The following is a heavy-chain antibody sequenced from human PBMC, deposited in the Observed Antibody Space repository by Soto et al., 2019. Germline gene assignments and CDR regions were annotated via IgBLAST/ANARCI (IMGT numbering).Heavy chain of an antibody. CDR3: TTEYYYDSSGYPNWFDP. J-gene: IGHJ5*02. Sequence: GGSLRLSCAASGFTFSNAWMSWVRQAPWKGLEWVGRIKSKTDGGTTDYAAPVKGRFTISRDDSKNTLYLQMNSLKTEDTAVYYCTTEYYYDSSGYPNWFDPWGQGTLVTV. CDR2: IKSKTDGGTT. CDR1: GFTFSNAW. V-gene: IGHV3-15*01. D-gene: IGHD3-22*01.